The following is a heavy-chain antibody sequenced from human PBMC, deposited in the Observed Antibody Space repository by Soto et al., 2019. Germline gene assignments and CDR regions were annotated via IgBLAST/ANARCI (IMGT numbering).Heavy chain of an antibody. CDR1: GFTFSSYS. V-gene: IGHV3-21*01. CDR2: ISSSSSYI. CDR3: ARERWLQFHAFDI. D-gene: IGHD5-12*01. Sequence: LRLSCAASGFTFSSYSMNWVRQAPGKGLEWVSSISSSSSYIYYADSVKGRFTISRDNAKNSLYLQMNSLRAEDTAVYYCARERWLQFHAFDIWGQGTMVTVSS. J-gene: IGHJ3*02.